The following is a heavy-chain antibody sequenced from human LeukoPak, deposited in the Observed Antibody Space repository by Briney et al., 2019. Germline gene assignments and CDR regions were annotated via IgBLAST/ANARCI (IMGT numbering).Heavy chain of an antibody. V-gene: IGHV3-23*01. CDR2: ISGSGGST. CDR3: ARGLSGYASSLGY. D-gene: IGHD6-6*01. CDR1: GFTFSSYA. Sequence: GGSLRLSCAASGFTFSSYAMSWVRQAPGKGLEWVSAISGSGGSTYYADSVKGRFTISRDNSKNTLYLQMSSLRAEDTAVYYCARGLSGYASSLGYWGQGTLVTVSA. J-gene: IGHJ4*02.